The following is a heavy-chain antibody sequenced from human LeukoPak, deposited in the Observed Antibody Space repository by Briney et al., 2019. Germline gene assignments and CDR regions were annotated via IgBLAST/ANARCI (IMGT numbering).Heavy chain of an antibody. J-gene: IGHJ4*02. D-gene: IGHD3-22*01. CDR2: INAGNGNT. CDR1: GYTFTSYA. CDR3: ARDLRAPYDSSGYLFDY. V-gene: IGHV1-3*01. Sequence: ASVKVSCKASGYTFTSYAMHWVRQAPGQRLEWMGWINAGNGNTKYSQKFQGRVTITRDTSASTAYMELSSLRSEDTAVYYCARDLRAPYDSSGYLFDYWGQGTLVTVSS.